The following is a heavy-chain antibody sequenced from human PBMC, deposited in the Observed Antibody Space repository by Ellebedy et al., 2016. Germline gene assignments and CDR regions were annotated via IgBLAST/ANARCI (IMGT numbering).Heavy chain of an antibody. CDR1: GFTFSTYG. CDR3: ARGVGSGWFDP. J-gene: IGHJ5*02. D-gene: IGHD2-15*01. Sequence: GESLKISCAASGFTFSTYGVHWVRQAPGKGLEWVAVISFDGSNKYYADSVKGRFTISRDNSKNTLYLQMNSLRAEDTAVYYCARGVGSGWFDPWGQGTLVTVSS. CDR2: ISFDGSNK. V-gene: IGHV3-30*12.